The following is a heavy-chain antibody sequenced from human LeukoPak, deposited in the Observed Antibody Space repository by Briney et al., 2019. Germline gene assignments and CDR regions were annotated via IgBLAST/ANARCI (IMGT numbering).Heavy chain of an antibody. V-gene: IGHV1-69*05. J-gene: IGHJ5*02. D-gene: IGHD2-2*01. Sequence: ASVKVSCKASGGTFSSYAISWVRQAPGQGLEWMGGIIPIFGTANYEQKFQGRVTITTDESTSTAYMELSSLRSEDTAVYYCAREGGDCSSTSCYPYNWFDPWGQGTLVTVSS. CDR1: GGTFSSYA. CDR3: AREGGDCSSTSCYPYNWFDP. CDR2: IIPIFGTA.